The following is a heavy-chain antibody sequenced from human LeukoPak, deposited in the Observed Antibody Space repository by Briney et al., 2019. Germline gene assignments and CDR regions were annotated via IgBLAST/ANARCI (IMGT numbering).Heavy chain of an antibody. CDR1: GFTFSSYG. V-gene: IGHV4-39*01. CDR2: IYYSGST. D-gene: IGHD3-9*01. J-gene: IGHJ4*02. Sequence: GSLRLSCAASGFTFSSYGMSWVRQAPGKGLEWIGSIYYSGSTYYNPSLKSRVTISVDTSKNQFSLKLSSVTAADTAVYYCARRGYDILTGYYSSLFDYWGQGTLVTVSS. CDR3: ARRGYDILTGYYSSLFDY.